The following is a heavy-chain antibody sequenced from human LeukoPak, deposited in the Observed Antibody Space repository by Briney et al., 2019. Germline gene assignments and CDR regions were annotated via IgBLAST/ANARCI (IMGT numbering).Heavy chain of an antibody. Sequence: GGSLRLSCAASGFTFDDYAMHWVRQAPGKGLEWVSGISWNSGSIGYADSVKGRFTISRDNAKNSLYLQMNSLRAEDTALYYCAKDIEGYYGSGSYYYWGQGTLVTVSS. CDR1: GFTFDDYA. D-gene: IGHD3-10*01. V-gene: IGHV3-9*01. J-gene: IGHJ4*02. CDR2: ISWNSGSI. CDR3: AKDIEGYYGSGSYYY.